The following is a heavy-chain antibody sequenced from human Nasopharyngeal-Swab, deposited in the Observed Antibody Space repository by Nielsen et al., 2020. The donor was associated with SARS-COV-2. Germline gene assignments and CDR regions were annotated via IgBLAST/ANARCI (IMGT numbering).Heavy chain of an antibody. CDR1: GFTLSHYG. V-gene: IGHV3-30*03. D-gene: IGHD6-25*01. J-gene: IGHJ3*02. CDR3: ARDGAAWDAFDI. CDR2: ISYDGSNK. Sequence: GESLKISCAASGFTLSHYGMHWVRQAPGKGLEWVAVISYDGSNKYYADSVKGRFTISRDNSKNTLYLQMNSLRAEDTAVYYCARDGAAWDAFDIWGQGTMVTVSS.